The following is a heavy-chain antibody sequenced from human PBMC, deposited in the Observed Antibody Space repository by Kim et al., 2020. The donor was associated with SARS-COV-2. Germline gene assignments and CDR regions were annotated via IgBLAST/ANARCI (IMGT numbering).Heavy chain of an antibody. CDR3: AFGRVVPAAITLHDAFDI. CDR1: GGTFSSYA. D-gene: IGHD2-2*02. J-gene: IGHJ3*02. V-gene: IGHV1-69*13. CDR2: IIPIFGTA. Sequence: SVKVSCKASGGTFSSYAISWVRQAPGQGLEWMGGIIPIFGTANYAQKFQGRVTITADESTSTAYMELSSLRSEDTAVYYCAFGRVVPAAITLHDAFDIWGQGTMVTVSS.